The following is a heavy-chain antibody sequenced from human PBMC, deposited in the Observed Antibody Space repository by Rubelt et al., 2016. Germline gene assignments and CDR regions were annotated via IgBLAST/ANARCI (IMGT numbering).Heavy chain of an antibody. CDR2: IDPSDSYT. D-gene: IGHD2-2*01. V-gene: IGHV5-10-1*01. Sequence: VRQMPGKGLEWMGRIDPSDSYTNYSPSFQGHVTISADKSISTAYLQWSSLKASDTAMYYCARYSPLGYCSSTSCYSDYHGMDVWGQGTTVTVSS. CDR3: ARYSPLGYCSSTSCYSDYHGMDV. J-gene: IGHJ6*02.